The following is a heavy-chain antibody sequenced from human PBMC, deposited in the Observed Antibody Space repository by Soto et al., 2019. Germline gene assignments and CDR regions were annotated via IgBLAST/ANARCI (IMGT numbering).Heavy chain of an antibody. Sequence: SVKVSCKASGGTFSSYAISWVRQAPGLGLEWVGGIIPIFGTANYAQKFQGRVTITADESTSTSYMEVNNLRSEDTAVYYCAKVRYSSPMGYYYGMDVWGQGTTVTVSS. CDR3: AKVRYSSPMGYYYGMDV. CDR2: IIPIFGTA. D-gene: IGHD6-19*01. V-gene: IGHV1-69*13. J-gene: IGHJ6*02. CDR1: GGTFSSYA.